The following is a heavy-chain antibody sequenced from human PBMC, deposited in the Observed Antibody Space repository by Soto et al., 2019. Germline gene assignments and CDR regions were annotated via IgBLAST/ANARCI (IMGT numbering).Heavy chain of an antibody. D-gene: IGHD2-8*01. J-gene: IGHJ4*02. V-gene: IGHV3-23*01. CDR2: ISGSGGST. Sequence: EVQLLESGGGLVQPGGSLRLSCAASGFTFSSYAMSWVRQAPGKGLEWVSAISGSGGSTYYADSVKGRSTISRDNSKNTLYLQMNSLRAENTAVYYCAKVARGLYAISNLDYWVQGTLVTVSS. CDR3: AKVARGLYAISNLDY. CDR1: GFTFSSYA.